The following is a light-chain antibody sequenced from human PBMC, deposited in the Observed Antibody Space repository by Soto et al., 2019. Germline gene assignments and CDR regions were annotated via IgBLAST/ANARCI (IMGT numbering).Light chain of an antibody. CDR2: DNN. CDR1: SSNVGSNY. CDR3: ATWDRSLSVYVL. Sequence: QSVLTQPPSLSAAPGQKVTISCSGSSSNVGSNYVSWYQQLPGTAPKLLIYDNNKRPSGIPDRFSGSKSGTSATLDITGLQTGDEADYYCATWDRSLSVYVLFGGGTKLTV. V-gene: IGLV1-51*01. J-gene: IGLJ2*01.